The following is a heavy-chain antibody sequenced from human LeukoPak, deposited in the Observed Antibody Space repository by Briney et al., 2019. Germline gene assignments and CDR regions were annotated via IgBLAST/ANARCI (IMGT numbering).Heavy chain of an antibody. J-gene: IGHJ4*02. D-gene: IGHD6-19*01. CDR2: IYYSGST. V-gene: IGHV4-59*08. Sequence: SETLSLTCAVSGGSISSYYWSWIRQPPGKGLEWIGYIYYSGSTYYNPSLKSRVTISVDTSKNQFSLKLSSVTAADTAVYYCARARKAVAPFWYFDYWGQGTLVTVSS. CDR1: GGSISSYY. CDR3: ARARKAVAPFWYFDY.